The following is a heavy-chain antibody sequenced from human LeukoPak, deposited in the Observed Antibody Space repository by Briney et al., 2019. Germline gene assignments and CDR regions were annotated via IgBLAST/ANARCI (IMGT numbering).Heavy chain of an antibody. CDR1: GFIFNNYA. Sequence: GGSLRLSCAGSGFIFNNYAMHWVRQPPGKGLEWVSGISWNSGSIDYADSVKGRFTISRDNAKNSLYLRMNSLRVEDTAFYYCAKDNRRHYTSGPNPDSLHWGQGALVTVSS. CDR2: ISWNSGSI. CDR3: AKDNRRHYTSGPNPDSLH. D-gene: IGHD6-19*01. J-gene: IGHJ4*02. V-gene: IGHV3-9*01.